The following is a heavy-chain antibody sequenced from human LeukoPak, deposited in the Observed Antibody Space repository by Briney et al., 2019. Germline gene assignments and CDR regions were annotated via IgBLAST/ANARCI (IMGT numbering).Heavy chain of an antibody. J-gene: IGHJ6*03. V-gene: IGHV3-30*03. CDR2: ISYDGSNK. D-gene: IGHD3-16*02. CDR3: ARDRGGIGYYMDV. CDR1: GFTFSSYG. Sequence: GGSLRLSCAASGFTFSSYGMHWVRQAPGKGLEWVAVISYDGSNKYYADSVKGRFTISRDNSKNTLYLQMNSLRAEDTAVYYCARDRGGIGYYMDVWGKGTTVTVSS.